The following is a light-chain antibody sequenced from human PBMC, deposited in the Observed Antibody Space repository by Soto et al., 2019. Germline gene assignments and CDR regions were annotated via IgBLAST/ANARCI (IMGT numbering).Light chain of an antibody. CDR2: DAY. CDR3: QQYESYSTLT. CDR1: QTMSSW. V-gene: IGKV1-5*01. J-gene: IGKJ4*01. Sequence: DIQFTQSPSFLSASVGDRVTITCRASQTMSSWLAWYQQKPGKAPKLLIYDAYSLESGGPSRFSGRRSGTELTLTIAGLQPEDFANYYCQQYESYSTLTFGGGTQVDIK.